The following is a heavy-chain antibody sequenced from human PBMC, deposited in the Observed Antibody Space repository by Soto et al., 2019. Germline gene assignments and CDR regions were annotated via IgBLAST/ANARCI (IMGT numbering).Heavy chain of an antibody. Sequence: QVQLVQSGDEVKKPGASVKVSCKASGYIFVNYGIAWVRQAPGQGLEWMGWISPYTGNTHSATKIQGRLTMTTDTXSSPAYMDLGSLTSDDTAVYYCVMVDNYVPPTPQDVWGQGTTVTVSS. CDR2: ISPYTGNT. D-gene: IGHD3-16*01. J-gene: IGHJ6*02. CDR3: VMVDNYVPPTPQDV. V-gene: IGHV1-18*01. CDR1: GYIFVNYG.